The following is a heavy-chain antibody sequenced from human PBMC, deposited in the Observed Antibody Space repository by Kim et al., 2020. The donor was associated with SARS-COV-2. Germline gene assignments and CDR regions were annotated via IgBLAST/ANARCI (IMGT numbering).Heavy chain of an antibody. CDR1: GGSISSSSYY. CDR2: IYYSGST. Sequence: SETLSLTCTVSGGSISSSSYYWGWIRQPPGKGLEWIGSIYYSGSTYYNPSLKSRVTISVDTSKNQFSLKLSSVTAADTAVYYCARALIGYYYGSGSYYPHNWFDPWGQGTLVTVSS. CDR3: ARALIGYYYGSGSYYPHNWFDP. D-gene: IGHD3-10*01. J-gene: IGHJ5*02. V-gene: IGHV4-39*07.